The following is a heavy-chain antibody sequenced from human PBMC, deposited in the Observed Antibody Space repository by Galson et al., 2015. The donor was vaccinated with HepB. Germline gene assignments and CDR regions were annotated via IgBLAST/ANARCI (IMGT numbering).Heavy chain of an antibody. CDR1: GFTFSDYY. D-gene: IGHD3-9*01. CDR3: ARAPPRADLRYFDWVFDY. V-gene: IGHV3-11*06. CDR2: ISSSSSYT. J-gene: IGHJ4*02. Sequence: LRLSCAASGFTFSDYYMSWIRQAPGKGLEWVSYISSSSSYTNYADSVKGRFTISRDNAKNSLYLQMNSLRAEDTAVYYCARAPPRADLRYFDWVFDYWGQGTLVTVSS.